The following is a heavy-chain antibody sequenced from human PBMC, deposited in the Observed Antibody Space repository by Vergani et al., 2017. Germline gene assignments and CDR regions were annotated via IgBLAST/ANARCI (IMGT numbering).Heavy chain of an antibody. CDR2: IIPILGIA. D-gene: IGHD1-26*01. V-gene: IGHV1-69*02. J-gene: IGHJ4*02. Sequence: QVQLVQSGAEVKKPGSSVKVSCKASGGTFSSYTISWVRQAPGQGLEWMGRIIPILGIANYAQKFQGRVTITAYKSTSTAYMGLSSLRSDDTAVYYCARPDQYSGSYWAFDYWDRGTLVTVSS. CDR3: ARPDQYSGSYWAFDY. CDR1: GGTFSSYT.